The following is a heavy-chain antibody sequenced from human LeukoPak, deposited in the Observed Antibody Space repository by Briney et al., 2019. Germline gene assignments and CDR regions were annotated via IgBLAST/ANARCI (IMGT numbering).Heavy chain of an antibody. Sequence: ASVKVSCKASGYTFTSYGISWVRQAPGQGLEWMGWISAYNGNTNYAQKPQGRVTMTTDTSTSTAYMELRSLRSDDTAVYYCARDVSYYGSGSSGLVDYWGQGTLVTVSS. V-gene: IGHV1-18*01. CDR2: ISAYNGNT. CDR1: GYTFTSYG. CDR3: ARDVSYYGSGSSGLVDY. D-gene: IGHD3-10*01. J-gene: IGHJ4*02.